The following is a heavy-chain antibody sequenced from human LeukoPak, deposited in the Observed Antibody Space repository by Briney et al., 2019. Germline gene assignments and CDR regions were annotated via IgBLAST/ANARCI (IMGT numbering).Heavy chain of an antibody. CDR3: AAGTALRGFYYFDY. Sequence: SRTLSLTCAISGDSVSSNSATWNWIRQSPSRGLEWLGRTYYRSKWYNDYAVSVKSRTTINPDTSKNQVSLQLNSVTPEDTAVYYCAAGTALRGFYYFDYWGQGTLVTVSS. V-gene: IGHV6-1*01. D-gene: IGHD6-19*01. CDR2: TYYRSKWYN. J-gene: IGHJ4*02. CDR1: GDSVSSNSAT.